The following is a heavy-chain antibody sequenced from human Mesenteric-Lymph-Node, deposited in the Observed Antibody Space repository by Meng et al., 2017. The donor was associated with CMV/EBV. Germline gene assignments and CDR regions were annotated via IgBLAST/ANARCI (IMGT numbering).Heavy chain of an antibody. CDR1: STCSGYG. CDR2: VRYDGSKM. CDR3: ATDPHEFWSGKNWFDP. J-gene: IGHJ5*02. V-gene: IGHV3-30*02. D-gene: IGHD3-3*01. Sequence: STCSGYGLNWDRQAAGKGLEWVAFVRYDGSKMYYRNSVQGRFTISRDNSKNTLYLQMNSLRPDDTAVYYCATDPHEFWSGKNWFDPWGQGTLVTVSS.